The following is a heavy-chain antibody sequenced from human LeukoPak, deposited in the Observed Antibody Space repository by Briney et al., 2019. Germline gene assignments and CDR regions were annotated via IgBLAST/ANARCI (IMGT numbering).Heavy chain of an antibody. CDR3: AARVRGAYLLCFDY. Sequence: ASVKVSCKVSGYTLTELSMHWVRQAPGKGPEWMGGFDPEDGETIYAQKFQGRVTMTEDTSTDTAYMELSSLRSEDTAVYYCAARVRGAYLLCFDYWGQGTLVTVSS. D-gene: IGHD3-10*01. J-gene: IGHJ4*02. CDR1: GYTLTELS. V-gene: IGHV1-24*01. CDR2: FDPEDGET.